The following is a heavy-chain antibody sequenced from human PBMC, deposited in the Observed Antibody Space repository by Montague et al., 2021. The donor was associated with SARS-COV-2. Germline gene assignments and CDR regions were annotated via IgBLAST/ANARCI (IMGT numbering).Heavy chain of an antibody. CDR2: MYYSGST. D-gene: IGHD3-10*01. CDR1: GGSISSSNYY. J-gene: IGHJ6*02. Sequence: SETLSLTCTVSGGSISSSNYYWGWIRQPPGKGLEWIGNMYYSGSTYYNPSLKSRVTMSVDTSKDQFSLKLSSVTAADTAVYYCARDRPRSYYYDSGTYTWGRYGMDVWGQGTTVAVSS. V-gene: IGHV4-39*07. CDR3: ARDRPRSYYYDSGTYTWGRYGMDV.